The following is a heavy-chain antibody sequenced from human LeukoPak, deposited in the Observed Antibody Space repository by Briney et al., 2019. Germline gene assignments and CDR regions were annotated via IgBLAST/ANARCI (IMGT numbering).Heavy chain of an antibody. V-gene: IGHV4-59*01. CDR2: IYYTGST. CDR3: ARGSFYGAPFDY. J-gene: IGHJ4*02. CDR1: GGSISSFY. Sequence: PSETLSLTCTVSGGSISSFYWSWIRQPPGKGLEWIGYIYYTGSTNFNPSLESRVTISLDTSKNQFSLKLSSVTAADTAVYYCARGSFYGAPFDYWGQGTLVTVSS. D-gene: IGHD3-16*02.